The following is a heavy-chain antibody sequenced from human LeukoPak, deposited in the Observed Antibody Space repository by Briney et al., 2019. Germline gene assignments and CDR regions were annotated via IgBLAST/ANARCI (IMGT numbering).Heavy chain of an antibody. D-gene: IGHD1-14*01. J-gene: IGHJ3*02. CDR1: GFIFNNYA. CDR3: AKGNQRAYDAFDI. Sequence: PGGSLRLSCAASGFIFNNYAMSWVRQAPGKGLEWVSTISAGGGDTDYADSVKGRFTISRDNSKNTLHLRMNSLRAEDTAVYYCAKGNQRAYDAFDIWGQGTMVTVSS. V-gene: IGHV3-23*01. CDR2: ISAGGGDT.